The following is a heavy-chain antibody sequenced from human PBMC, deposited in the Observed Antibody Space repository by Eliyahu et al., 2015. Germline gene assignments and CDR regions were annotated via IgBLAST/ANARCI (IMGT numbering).Heavy chain of an antibody. CDR1: GYSISSGYY. Sequence: QVQLQESGPGLVKPSETLSLTCAVSGYSISSGYYWGWIRQPPGKGLEWIGSIYHSGSTYYNPSLKSRVTISVDTSKNQFSLKLSSVTAADTAVYYCAREGYSSGFEGTYYYYYYGMDVWGQGTTVTVSS. CDR2: IYHSGST. J-gene: IGHJ6*02. CDR3: AREGYSSGFEGTYYYYYYGMDV. D-gene: IGHD6-19*01. V-gene: IGHV4-38-2*02.